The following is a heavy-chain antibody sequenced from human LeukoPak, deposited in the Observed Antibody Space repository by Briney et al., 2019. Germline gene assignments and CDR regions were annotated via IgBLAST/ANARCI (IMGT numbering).Heavy chain of an antibody. CDR2: TPYDGSNQ. V-gene: IGHV3-30-3*01. D-gene: IGHD3-22*01. CDR1: GFSFSDFA. J-gene: IGHJ6*02. Sequence: GGPLRLSCAASGFSFSDFAMHWVRQAPGKGLEWVAVTPYDGSNQYYADSVKGRFTISRDNSKNTLHLQMNSLRAEDTAVYYCARGDTDRSGYYYYYYGLDVWGQGTTVSVSS. CDR3: ARGDTDRSGYYYYYYGLDV.